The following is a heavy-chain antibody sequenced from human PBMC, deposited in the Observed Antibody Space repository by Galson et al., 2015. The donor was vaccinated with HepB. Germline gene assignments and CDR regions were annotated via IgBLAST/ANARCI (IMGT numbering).Heavy chain of an antibody. V-gene: IGHV6-1*01. CDR2: TYYRSRWYN. J-gene: IGHJ6*02. D-gene: IGHD2-15*01. Sequence: CAISGDSVSSNSAAWNWIRQSPSKGLEWLGRTYYRSRWYNDHAESVRSRISINPDTSRNQFSLQLKSVTPEDTAVYYCASVVGTIYYYGMDVWGQGTTVIVSS. CDR3: ASVVGTIYYYGMDV. CDR1: GDSVSSNSAA.